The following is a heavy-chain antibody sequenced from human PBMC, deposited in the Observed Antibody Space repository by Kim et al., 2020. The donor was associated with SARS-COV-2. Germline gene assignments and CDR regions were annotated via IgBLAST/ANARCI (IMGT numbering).Heavy chain of an antibody. V-gene: IGHV3-49*04. CDR3: TRAGYDSSGDHDY. J-gene: IGHJ4*02. CDR1: GFTFGDYG. Sequence: GGSLRLPCTTSGFTFGDYGMNWVRQAPGKGLEWVGFIRSKAYGGTTHYAASVKGRFTISRDDSKSIAYLQMNSLKTEDTAVYYCTRAGYDSSGDHDYWGQGTLVTVSS. CDR2: IRSKAYGGTT. D-gene: IGHD3-22*01.